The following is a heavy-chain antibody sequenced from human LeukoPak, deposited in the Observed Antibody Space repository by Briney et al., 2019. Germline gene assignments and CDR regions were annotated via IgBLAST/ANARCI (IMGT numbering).Heavy chain of an antibody. Sequence: GGSLRLSCAASGFTFSSYAMSWVRQAPGKGLEWVSAISGSGDSTYYADSVKGRFTISRDNSKNTLYLQMNSLRAEDTAVYYCAKSAYFYYDSSGYYHTDYWGQGTLVTVSS. CDR1: GFTFSSYA. D-gene: IGHD3-22*01. CDR3: AKSAYFYYDSSGYYHTDY. CDR2: ISGSGDST. J-gene: IGHJ4*02. V-gene: IGHV3-23*01.